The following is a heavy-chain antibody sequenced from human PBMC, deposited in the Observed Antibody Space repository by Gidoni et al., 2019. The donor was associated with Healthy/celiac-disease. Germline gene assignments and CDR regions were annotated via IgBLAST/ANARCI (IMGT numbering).Heavy chain of an antibody. CDR3: AKDLLAVAGTVDAFDI. CDR1: VFTFSSSA. V-gene: IGHV3-23*01. D-gene: IGHD6-19*01. CDR2: ISGSGGST. Sequence: VQLLASGGGLVQPGGSLRLSCSASVFTFSSSAMSWVLQAPGKGLEWVAAISGSGGSTYYADSVKGRFTISRDNSKNTLYLQMNSLRAEDTAVYYCAKDLLAVAGTVDAFDIWGQGTMVTVSS. J-gene: IGHJ3*02.